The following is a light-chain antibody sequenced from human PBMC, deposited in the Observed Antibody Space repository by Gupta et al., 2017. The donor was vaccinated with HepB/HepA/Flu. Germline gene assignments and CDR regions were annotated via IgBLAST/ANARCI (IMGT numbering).Light chain of an antibody. CDR3: GPGDNSRRGGV. J-gene: IGLJ1*01. CDR2: ESN. V-gene: IGLV1-51*02. Sequence: QSVLTQPPSVSAAAGQKVTISCSGSSSTIGNNYVSWYQQLPGTAPKLLIYESNKRPSDIPARFSAPNSATPATLDIPGLQMGAEADYYSGPGDNSRRGGVFGTGTKVTVL. CDR1: SSTIGNNY.